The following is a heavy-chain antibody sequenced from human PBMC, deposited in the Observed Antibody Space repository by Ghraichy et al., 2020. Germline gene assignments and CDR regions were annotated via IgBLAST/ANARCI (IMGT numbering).Heavy chain of an antibody. V-gene: IGHV3-11*01. J-gene: IGHJ6*02. CDR3: ARDPRGVLWFGESILSYYYYYGMDV. D-gene: IGHD3-10*01. CDR1: GFTFSDYY. Sequence: GGSLRLSCAASGFTFSDYYMSWIRQAPGKGLEWVSYISSSGSTIDYADSVKGRFTISRDNAKNSLYLQMNSLRAEDTAVYYCARDPRGVLWFGESILSYYYYYGMDVWGQGTTVTVSS. CDR2: ISSSGSTI.